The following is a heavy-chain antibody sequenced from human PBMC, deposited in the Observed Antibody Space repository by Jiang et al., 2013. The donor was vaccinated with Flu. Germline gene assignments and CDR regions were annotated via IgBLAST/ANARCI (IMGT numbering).Heavy chain of an antibody. Sequence: VQLLESGGGLVNPGGSLRLSCAASGFTFSDYYMSWIRQAPGKGLEWLSYINGSSDYTNYADSVKGRFTISRDNAKNSLYLQMNSLRAEDTAVYFCARAYASGCGAVSYWGQGTLVTVSS. CDR1: GFTFSDYY. J-gene: IGHJ4*02. CDR3: ARAYASGCGAVSY. V-gene: IGHV3-11*03. D-gene: IGHD6-19*01. CDR2: INGSSDYT.